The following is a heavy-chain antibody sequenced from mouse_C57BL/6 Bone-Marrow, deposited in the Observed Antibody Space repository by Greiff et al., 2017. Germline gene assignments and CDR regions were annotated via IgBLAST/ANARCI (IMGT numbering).Heavy chain of an antibody. D-gene: IGHD1-1*01. J-gene: IGHJ2*01. CDR2: FYIGNGYT. V-gene: IGHV1-58*01. Sequence: VQLQQSGAELVRPGSSVKMSCKTSGYTFTSYGINWVKQRPGQGLEWIGYFYIGNGYTEYNEKFKGKATLTSDTSSSTAYMQLSSLTSEDSAIYFCARGVPFTTVVATGFDYWGQGTTLTVSS. CDR3: ARGVPFTTVVATGFDY. CDR1: GYTFTSYG.